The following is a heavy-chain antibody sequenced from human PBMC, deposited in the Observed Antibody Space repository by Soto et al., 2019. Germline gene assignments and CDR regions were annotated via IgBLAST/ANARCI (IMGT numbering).Heavy chain of an antibody. CDR1: GDSISSADYY. CDR2: IFYSGTT. D-gene: IGHD1-1*01. J-gene: IGHJ6*02. Sequence: PSETLSLTYTVSGDSISSADYYWSWIRQTTGKGLEWIGHIFYSGTTYYNPSLKSRLTISVDTSKNHFSLRLTSVTAADTAVYYCARDLWVEPELYYYGMDVWGQGTTVTVSS. CDR3: ARDLWVEPELYYYGMDV. V-gene: IGHV4-30-4*01.